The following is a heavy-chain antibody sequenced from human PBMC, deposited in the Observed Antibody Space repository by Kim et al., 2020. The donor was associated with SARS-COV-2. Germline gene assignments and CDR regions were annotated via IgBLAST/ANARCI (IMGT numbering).Heavy chain of an antibody. CDR1: GYTFTGYY. D-gene: IGHD3-10*01. J-gene: IGHJ6*02. CDR3: ARTYGSGSYPYYYYYYGMDV. CDR2: INPKNGDT. Sequence: ASVKVSCKASGYTFTGYYMHWVRQAPGQGLEWMGWINPKNGDTNYAQKFQGRVTMTRDTSISTAYMELSRLRSDDTAVYYCARTYGSGSYPYYYYYYGMDVLGQGTRSPCP. V-gene: IGHV1-2*02.